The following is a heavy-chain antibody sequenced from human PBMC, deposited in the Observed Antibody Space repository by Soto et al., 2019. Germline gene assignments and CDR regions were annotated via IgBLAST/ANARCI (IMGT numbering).Heavy chain of an antibody. D-gene: IGHD3-3*01. CDR3: ARERKFDFWRKGLDV. V-gene: IGHV1-8*01. CDR1: GYTFTTYD. CDR2: MDPNSGST. J-gene: IGHJ6*02. Sequence: ASVKVSCKASGYTFTTYDINWVRQAPGQGLERLGWMDPNSGSTGYAQNFQGRITMTRNISRNTAHMELSSLQSEDTAVCYCARERKFDFWRKGLDVWGQGTTVTVSS.